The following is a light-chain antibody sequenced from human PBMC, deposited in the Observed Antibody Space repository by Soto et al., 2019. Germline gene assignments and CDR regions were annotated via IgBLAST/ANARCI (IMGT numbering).Light chain of an antibody. Sequence: DIQMTQSPSTLSASVGDRVTITCRASRSLNSWLAWYQQKPGKAPKLLFYKASSLESGVPSRFSASGSGTEFTLTISSLQPDYFATYYCQQYNSYPWTFGQGTKVEIK. CDR3: QQYNSYPWT. V-gene: IGKV1-5*03. CDR1: RSLNSW. J-gene: IGKJ1*01. CDR2: KAS.